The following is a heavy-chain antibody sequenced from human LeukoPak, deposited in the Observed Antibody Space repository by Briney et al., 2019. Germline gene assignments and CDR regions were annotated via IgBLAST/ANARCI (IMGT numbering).Heavy chain of an antibody. V-gene: IGHV3-21*01. CDR3: ARDVGSYGDGDAFDI. J-gene: IGHJ3*02. D-gene: IGHD4-17*01. CDR1: GFTFSTYS. Sequence: PGGSLRLSCAASGFTFSTYSMTWVRQAPGKGLEWVSSISSGSSYIYYADSLKGRFTISRDNAQNSLYLQMNSLRAEDTAVYYCARDVGSYGDGDAFDIWGQGIMVTVSS. CDR2: ISSGSSYI.